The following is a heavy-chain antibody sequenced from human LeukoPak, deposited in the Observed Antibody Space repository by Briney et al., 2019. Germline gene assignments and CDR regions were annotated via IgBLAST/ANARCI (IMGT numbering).Heavy chain of an antibody. J-gene: IGHJ1*01. V-gene: IGHV4-59*08. CDR2: IYYSGST. CDR3: ARHAYRSGRDPEYFQH. CDR1: GGSISSYY. D-gene: IGHD6-25*01. Sequence: SETLSLTCTVSGGSISSYYWSWIRQPPGKGLEWIGYIYYSGSTNYNPSLKSRVTISVDTSKNQFSLKLSSVTAADTAVYYCARHAYRSGRDPEYFQHWGQGTLVTVSS.